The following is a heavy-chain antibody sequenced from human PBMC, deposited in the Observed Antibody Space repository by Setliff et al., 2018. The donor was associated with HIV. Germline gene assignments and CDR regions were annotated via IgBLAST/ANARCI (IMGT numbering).Heavy chain of an antibody. CDR1: GFTFTGYY. CDR2: INPNNGDT. D-gene: IGHD7-27*01. V-gene: IGHV1-2*02. CDR3: ASPYENNSGPDY. Sequence: ASVKVSCKPSGFTFTGYYLHWVRQAPGQGLEWMGWINPNNGDTNYEQRFQGRVTMTRDTSITTVYMVLNGLTPGDTAVYYCASPYENNSGPDYWGQGTPVTVSS. J-gene: IGHJ4*02.